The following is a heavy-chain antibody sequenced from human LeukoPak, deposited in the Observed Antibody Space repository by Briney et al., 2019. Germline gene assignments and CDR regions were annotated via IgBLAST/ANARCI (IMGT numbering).Heavy chain of an antibody. CDR1: GYTFTDYG. CDR3: ARGCSSTTCYLLDY. Sequence: ASVKVSCKASGYTFTDYGIGWVRQAPGQGLEWMGWISGYNGNTNYAQNLQGRVTMTTDTSTSTACMELRSLRSDDTAFYYCARGCSSTTCYLLDYWGQGTLVTVSS. J-gene: IGHJ4*02. D-gene: IGHD2-2*01. CDR2: ISGYNGNT. V-gene: IGHV1-18*01.